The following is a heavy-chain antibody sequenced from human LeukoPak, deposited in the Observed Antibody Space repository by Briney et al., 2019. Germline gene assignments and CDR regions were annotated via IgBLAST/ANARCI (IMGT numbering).Heavy chain of an antibody. Sequence: GESLKISCKGSGYSFTSYWIGWVRQMPGKGLEWMGIIYPGDSDTRYSPSFQGQVTISADKSISTAYLQWSSLKASDTAMYYCAGPHNYYDSSGYSLLGAFDIWGQGTMVTVSS. J-gene: IGHJ3*02. CDR2: IYPGDSDT. CDR3: AGPHNYYDSSGYSLLGAFDI. D-gene: IGHD3-22*01. CDR1: GYSFTSYW. V-gene: IGHV5-51*01.